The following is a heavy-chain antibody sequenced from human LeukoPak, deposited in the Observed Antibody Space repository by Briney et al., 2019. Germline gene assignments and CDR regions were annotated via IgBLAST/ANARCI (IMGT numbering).Heavy chain of an antibody. V-gene: IGHV4-4*07. D-gene: IGHD2-2*02. CDR2: IYTSGST. CDR1: GGSISSYY. J-gene: IGHJ6*03. Sequence: SETLSLTCTVSGGSISSYYWSWIRQPAGKGLEWIGRIYTSGSTNYNPSLKSRVTMSVDTSKNQFSLKLSSLTAADTAVYYCARSTIRVLNMDVWGKGTTVTVSS. CDR3: ARSTIRVLNMDV.